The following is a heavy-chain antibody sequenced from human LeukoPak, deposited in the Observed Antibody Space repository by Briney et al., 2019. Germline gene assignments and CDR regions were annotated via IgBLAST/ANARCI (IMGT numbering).Heavy chain of an antibody. CDR3: AKAVHYYDSSGYYPFDY. Sequence: PGGSLRLSCAASGFTFSSYAMSWVRQAPGKGLEWVSAISGSGGSTYYADSVKGRFTISRDNSKNTLYLQMNSLRAEDTAVYYCAKAVHYYDSSGYYPFDYWGQGTLVTVSS. V-gene: IGHV3-23*01. D-gene: IGHD3-22*01. CDR1: GFTFSSYA. J-gene: IGHJ4*02. CDR2: ISGSGGST.